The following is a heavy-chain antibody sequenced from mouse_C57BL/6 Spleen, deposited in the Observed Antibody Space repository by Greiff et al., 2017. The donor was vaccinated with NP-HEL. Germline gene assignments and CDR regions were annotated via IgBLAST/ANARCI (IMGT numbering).Heavy chain of an antibody. D-gene: IGHD2-5*01. CDR1: GYAFSSSW. Sequence: QVQLQQSGPELVKPGASVKISCKASGYAFSSSWMNWVKQRPGKGLEWIGRIYPGDGVTIHNGKIKGKATLSADNYTSTAYMQHSSLTSEDSAVYFCARLGAYYSNYAHFDYWGQGTTLTVSS. CDR2: IYPGDGVT. J-gene: IGHJ2*01. V-gene: IGHV1-82*01. CDR3: ARLGAYYSNYAHFDY.